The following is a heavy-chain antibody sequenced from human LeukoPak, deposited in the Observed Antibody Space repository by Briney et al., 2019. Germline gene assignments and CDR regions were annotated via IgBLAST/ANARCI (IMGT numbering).Heavy chain of an antibody. CDR3: ARATVTTGATFDYYYYFYMDV. J-gene: IGHJ6*03. V-gene: IGHV3-21*01. D-gene: IGHD4-11*01. CDR1: GFTFSSYS. Sequence: GGSLRLSCAASGFTFSSYSMNWVRQAPGKGLEWVSSISSSSSYIYYADSVKGRFTISRDNAKNSLYLQMNSLRAEDTAVYYCARATVTTGATFDYYYYFYMDVWGKGTTVTVSS. CDR2: ISSSSSYI.